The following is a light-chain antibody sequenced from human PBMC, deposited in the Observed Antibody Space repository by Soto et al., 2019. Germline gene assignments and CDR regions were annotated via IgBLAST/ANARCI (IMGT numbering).Light chain of an antibody. J-gene: IGKJ1*01. CDR1: RDVGSD. V-gene: IGKV1-6*01. CDR2: AAS. Sequence: QMTQSPSSLSASVGEKIIITCRASRDVGSDVSWYQQRPGQAPKLLIYAASNLYTGVPSRFSGSRSGTEFTLTISSLQPEDFASYYCLQDYGDSWTFGQGTKVDIK. CDR3: LQDYGDSWT.